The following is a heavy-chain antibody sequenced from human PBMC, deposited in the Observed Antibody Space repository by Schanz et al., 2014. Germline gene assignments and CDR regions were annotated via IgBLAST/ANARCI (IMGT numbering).Heavy chain of an antibody. CDR3: AKVDRTRYYTMDV. J-gene: IGHJ6*02. V-gene: IGHV1-46*01. CDR1: GYTFTSYY. Sequence: QVQLVQSGAEVKKPGASVKVSCEASGYTFTSYYIHWFRQAPGQGLEWMGLINPSGGSTSYAQKFQGRVTMTRDTSTSTVYMELSSLRSEDTAVYYCAKVDRTRYYTMDVWGQGTTVTVSS. D-gene: IGHD3-9*01. CDR2: INPSGGST.